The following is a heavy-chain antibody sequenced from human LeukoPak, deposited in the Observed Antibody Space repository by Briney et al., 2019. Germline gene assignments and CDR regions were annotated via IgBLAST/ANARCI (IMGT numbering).Heavy chain of an antibody. CDR1: GFTFTTYW. J-gene: IGHJ6*02. CDR3: ARDAVDTANAV. V-gene: IGHV3-74*01. CDR2: IDSDGSIT. Sequence: GGSLRLSCAASGFTFTTYWMHWVGQAPGKGLVWVSHIDSDGSITSYADSVKGRFTISRDNAKNTLYLQMNSLRAEDTAVYYCARDAVDTANAVWGQGTTVTVSS. D-gene: IGHD5-18*01.